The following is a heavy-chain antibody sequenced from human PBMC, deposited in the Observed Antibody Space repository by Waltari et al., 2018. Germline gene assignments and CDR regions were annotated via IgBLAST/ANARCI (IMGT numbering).Heavy chain of an antibody. D-gene: IGHD3-22*01. V-gene: IGHV3-74*01. J-gene: IGHJ5*01. CDR1: GFTLSRHW. CDR2: INSDGSST. Sequence: EVQLVESGGGLVQPGGSLRLSCAASGFTLSRHWMHWVRQAPGKGLVWVSLINSDGSSTSYADSVKGRFTISRDNAKNTVYLQMDSLRGEDTAVYYCARGTYYYDNSGPYFDSWGQGTLVTVTS. CDR3: ARGTYYYDNSGPYFDS.